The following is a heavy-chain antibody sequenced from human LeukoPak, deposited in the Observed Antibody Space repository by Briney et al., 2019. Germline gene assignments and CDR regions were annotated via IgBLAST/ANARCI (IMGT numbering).Heavy chain of an antibody. J-gene: IGHJ3*02. CDR3: ARSASTDMGSAFYI. CDR1: GFTFSSYS. Sequence: GGSLRLSCAASGFTFSSYSMNWVRQAPGKGLEWVSYISSSSSTIYYADSVKGQFTISRDNAKNSLYLQMNSLRDEDTAVYYCARSASTDMGSAFYISGQGTMVTVSP. CDR2: ISSSSSTI. D-gene: IGHD3-9*01. V-gene: IGHV3-48*02.